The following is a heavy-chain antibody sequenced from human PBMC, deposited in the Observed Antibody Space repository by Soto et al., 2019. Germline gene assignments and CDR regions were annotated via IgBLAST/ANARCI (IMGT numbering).Heavy chain of an antibody. CDR3: ARGHTLGCISTSCYMWFDP. CDR2: IYHSGST. V-gene: IGHV4-30-2*01. J-gene: IGHJ5*02. D-gene: IGHD2-2*02. Sequence: SETLSLTCAVSGGSISSGGYSWSWIRQPPGKGLEWIGYIYHSGSTYYNPSLKSRVTISVDRSKNQFSLKLSSVTAADTAVYYCARGHTLGCISTSCYMWFDPWGQGTLVTVSS. CDR1: GGSISSGGYS.